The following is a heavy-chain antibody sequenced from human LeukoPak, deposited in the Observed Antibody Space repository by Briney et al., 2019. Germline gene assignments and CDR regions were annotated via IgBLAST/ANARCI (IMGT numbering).Heavy chain of an antibody. Sequence: GGSLRLSCAASGFTFSSYAMSWVRQAPGKGLEWVSGISGSGGITYYADSVKGRFTISRDNAKNTMYLQMNSLRAEDTAVYYCAKDGGLWVSAHWGDSWGRGTLVTVSS. D-gene: IGHD7-27*01. CDR1: GFTFSSYA. V-gene: IGHV3-23*01. CDR2: ISGSGGIT. CDR3: AKDGGLWVSAHWGDS. J-gene: IGHJ4*02.